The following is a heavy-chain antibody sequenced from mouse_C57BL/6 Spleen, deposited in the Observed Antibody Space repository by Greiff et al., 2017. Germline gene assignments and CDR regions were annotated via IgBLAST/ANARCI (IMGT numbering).Heavy chain of an antibody. D-gene: IGHD3-2*02. V-gene: IGHV1-64*01. J-gene: IGHJ2*01. CDR3: ARGGSSGSDY. Sequence: QVPLKQPGAELVKPGASVKLSCQASGYTFPSYWMQWVKQRPGQGLEWIGMIHPNSGSTNYNEKFKSKATLTVDKSSSTAYMQLSSLTSEDSAVYYCARGGSSGSDYWGQGTTLTVSS. CDR1: GYTFPSYW. CDR2: IHPNSGST.